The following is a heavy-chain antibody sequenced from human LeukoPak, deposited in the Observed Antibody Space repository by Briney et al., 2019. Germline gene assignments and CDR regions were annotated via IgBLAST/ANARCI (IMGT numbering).Heavy chain of an antibody. V-gene: IGHV1-46*01. CDR3: ARDRAFAGTKEDAFDN. D-gene: IGHD3-3*02. J-gene: IGHJ3*02. CDR2: INPSSGTT. CDR1: VYIFTKYY. Sequence: ASVSVSSKASVYIFTKYYIHWVRRAPGQGLEWMGRINPSSGTTSYPQKFQGRVTMTRDTSTTTVYLDLSRLRSDDTALYYCARDRAFAGTKEDAFDNWGQGTMVTVSS.